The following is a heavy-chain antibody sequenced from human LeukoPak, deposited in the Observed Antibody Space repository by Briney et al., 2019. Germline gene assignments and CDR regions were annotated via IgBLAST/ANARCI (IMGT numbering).Heavy chain of an antibody. D-gene: IGHD3-22*01. V-gene: IGHV3-30-3*01. Sequence: PGGSLRLSCAASGFTFSSYAMHWVRQAPGKGLEWVAVISYDGSNKYYADSVKGRFTISRDNSKNTLYLQMNSLRAEDTAVYYCARYYYDSSQHERDDYWGQGTLVTVSS. J-gene: IGHJ4*02. CDR1: GFTFSSYA. CDR2: ISYDGSNK. CDR3: ARYYYDSSQHERDDY.